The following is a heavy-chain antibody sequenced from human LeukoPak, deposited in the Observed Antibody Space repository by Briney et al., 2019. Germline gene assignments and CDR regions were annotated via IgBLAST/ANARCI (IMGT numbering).Heavy chain of an antibody. J-gene: IGHJ4*02. V-gene: IGHV1-18*01. CDR1: GYTFTSYG. CDR2: ISAYNGNT. CDR3: ARRKNDCSGGSCYGYYFDY. D-gene: IGHD2-15*01. Sequence: ASVKVSCKASGYTFTSYGISWVRQAPGQGLEWVGWISAYNGNTNYAQKLQGRVTMTTDTSTSTTYMELRSLRSDDTAVYYCARRKNDCSGGSCYGYYFDYWGQGTLVTVFS.